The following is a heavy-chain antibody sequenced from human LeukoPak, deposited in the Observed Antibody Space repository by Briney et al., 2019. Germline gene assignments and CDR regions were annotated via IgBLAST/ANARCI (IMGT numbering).Heavy chain of an antibody. J-gene: IGHJ3*02. V-gene: IGHV3-30-3*01. CDR1: GFTFSSYA. Sequence: GGSLRLSCAASGFTFSSYAMHWVRQAPGKGLEWVAVISYDGSNKYYADSVKGRFTISRDNSKNTLYLQMNSLRAEDTAVYYCARDLVGIVNNAFDIWGQGTMVTVPS. D-gene: IGHD3-22*01. CDR3: ARDLVGIVNNAFDI. CDR2: ISYDGSNK.